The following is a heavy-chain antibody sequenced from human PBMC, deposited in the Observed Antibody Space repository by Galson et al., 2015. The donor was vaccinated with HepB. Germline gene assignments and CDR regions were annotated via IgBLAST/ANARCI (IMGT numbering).Heavy chain of an antibody. D-gene: IGHD3-10*01. V-gene: IGHV3-21*01. CDR3: ASVVITLGRGGLRTRSYFGY. CDR2: ISSSSYI. J-gene: IGHJ4*02. Sequence: SLRLSCAASGITFSTYSMNWVRQAPGKGLEWVSSISSSSYIYYADPVKGRFTISRDNAKRSLYLQMNSLRAEDTAVYFCASVVITLGRGGLRTRSYFGYWGQGTLVTVSS. CDR1: GITFSTYS.